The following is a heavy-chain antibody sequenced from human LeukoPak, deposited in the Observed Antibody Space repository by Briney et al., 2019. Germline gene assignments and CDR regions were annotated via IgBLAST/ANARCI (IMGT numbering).Heavy chain of an antibody. CDR1: GYSFTSYY. CDR2: INPSGGST. J-gene: IGHJ4*02. D-gene: IGHD6-6*01. V-gene: IGHV1-46*03. Sequence: GASVKVSCKASGYSFTSYYMHWVRQAPGQGLEWMGIINPSGGSTTYAQEFQGRVTMTRDTSTSTVYMQLSSLSSEDTAEYYCAREKGAARAFDYWGQGTLVTVSS. CDR3: AREKGAARAFDY.